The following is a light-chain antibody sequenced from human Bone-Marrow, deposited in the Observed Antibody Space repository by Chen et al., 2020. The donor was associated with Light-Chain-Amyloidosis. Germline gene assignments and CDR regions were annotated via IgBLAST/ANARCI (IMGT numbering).Light chain of an antibody. CDR1: DLPTKY. J-gene: IGLJ2*01. Sequence: SYELTQPPSVSVSPGQTARITCSGDDLPTKYAYWYQQKPGQAPVLVIHRETERPSGISERFSGSSPGTTATLTVSGVQAEDEADYHCQSADSSGTYEVIFGGGTELTVL. CDR3: QSADSSGTYEVI. CDR2: RET. V-gene: IGLV3-25*03.